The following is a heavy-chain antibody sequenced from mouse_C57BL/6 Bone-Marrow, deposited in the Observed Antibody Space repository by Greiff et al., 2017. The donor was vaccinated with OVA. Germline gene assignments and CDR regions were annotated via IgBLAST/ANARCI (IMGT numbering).Heavy chain of an antibody. D-gene: IGHD2-2*01. CDR2: ISSGGSYT. CDR3: ARHSLWFDYAMDY. CDR1: GFTFSSYG. Sequence: EVQRVESGGDLVKPGGSLKLSCAASGFTFSSYGMSWVRQTPDKRLEWVATISSGGSYTYYPDSVKGRFTISRDNAKNTLYLQMSSLKSEDTAMYYCARHSLWFDYAMDYWGQGTSVTVSS. V-gene: IGHV5-6*01. J-gene: IGHJ4*01.